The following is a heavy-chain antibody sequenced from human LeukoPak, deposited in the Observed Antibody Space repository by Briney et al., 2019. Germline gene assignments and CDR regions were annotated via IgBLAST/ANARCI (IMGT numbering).Heavy chain of an antibody. CDR1: GGTFSSYA. D-gene: IGHD1-7*01. CDR2: IIPIFGTA. J-gene: IGHJ4*02. Sequence: ASVKVSCKASGGTFSSYAISWVRQAPGRGLEWMGGIIPIFGTANYAQKFQGRVTITTDESTSTAYMELSSLRSEDTAVYYCARGRDWNYAHFDYWGQGTLVTVSS. CDR3: ARGRDWNYAHFDY. V-gene: IGHV1-69*05.